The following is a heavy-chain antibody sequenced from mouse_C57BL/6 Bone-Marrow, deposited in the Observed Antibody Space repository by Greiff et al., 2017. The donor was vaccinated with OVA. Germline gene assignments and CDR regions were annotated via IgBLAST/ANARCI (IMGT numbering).Heavy chain of an antibody. CDR3: ARSDYCGSMDY. CDR2: INPSTGGT. Sequence: EVQLQQSGPELVKPGASVKISCKASGYSFTGYYMNWVKQSPEKSLEWIGEINPSTGGTTYNQKFKAKATLTVDKSSSTAYMQLKSLTSEDSAVYYCARSDYCGSMDYWGQGTSVTVSS. D-gene: IGHD1-1*01. CDR1: GYSFTGYY. J-gene: IGHJ4*01. V-gene: IGHV1-42*01.